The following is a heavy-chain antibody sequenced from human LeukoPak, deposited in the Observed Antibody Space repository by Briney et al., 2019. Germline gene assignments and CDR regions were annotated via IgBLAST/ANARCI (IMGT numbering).Heavy chain of an antibody. CDR1: GFSLSTSGMC. D-gene: IGHD3-10*01. CDR2: IDWDDDK. Sequence: SGPTLVNPTQTLTLTCTFSGFSLSTSGMCVSWIRQPPGKALEWLALIDWDDDKYYSTSLKTRLTISKDTSKNQVVLTMTNMDPVDTAMYYCARIRGFGEFPDYWGQGTLVTVSS. J-gene: IGHJ4*02. V-gene: IGHV2-70*01. CDR3: ARIRGFGEFPDY.